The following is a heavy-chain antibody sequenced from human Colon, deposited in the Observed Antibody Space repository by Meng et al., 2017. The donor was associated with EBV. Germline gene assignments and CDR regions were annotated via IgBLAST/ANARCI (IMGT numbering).Heavy chain of an antibody. CDR1: VFTLRTYG. CDR3: AKGTVGIAAPGTGYFHH. Sequence: ESEGRVVQPGRPLSLSCAASVFTLRTYGIHWVRQAPGKGLEWVAVISYDGSNKYYADSVKGRFTISRDNSKNTLYLQMNSLRAEDTAVYYCAKGTVGIAAPGTGYFHHWGQGTLVTVSS. CDR2: ISYDGSNK. V-gene: IGHV3-30*18. D-gene: IGHD6-13*01. J-gene: IGHJ1*01.